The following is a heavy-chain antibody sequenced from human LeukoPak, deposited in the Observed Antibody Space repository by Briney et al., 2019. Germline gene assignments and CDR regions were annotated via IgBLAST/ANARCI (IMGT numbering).Heavy chain of an antibody. Sequence: LSHTCAVYGGSFSGYYWSWIRQPPGKGLEWVSYISSSSSYTNYADSVKGRFTISRDNAKNSLYLQMNSLRAEDTAVYYCARERNYYGSGSPDYWGQGTLVTVSS. D-gene: IGHD3-10*01. CDR3: ARERNYYGSGSPDY. CDR2: ISSSSSYT. CDR1: GGSFSGYY. J-gene: IGHJ4*02. V-gene: IGHV3-11*05.